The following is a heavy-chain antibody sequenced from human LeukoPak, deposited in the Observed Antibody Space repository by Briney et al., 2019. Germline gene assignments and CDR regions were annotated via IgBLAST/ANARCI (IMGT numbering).Heavy chain of an antibody. CDR3: ARVKSACSSGCDYYYYYMDV. J-gene: IGHJ6*03. V-gene: IGHV4-59*01. D-gene: IGHD6-19*01. CDR2: IYYSGST. Sequence: PSETLSLTCTVSGGSISSYYWSWIRQPPGKGLEWIGYIYYSGSTNYNPSLKSRVTISVDTSKNQFSLKLSSVTAADTAVYYCARVKSACSSGCDYYYYYMDVWGKGTTVTVSS. CDR1: GGSISSYY.